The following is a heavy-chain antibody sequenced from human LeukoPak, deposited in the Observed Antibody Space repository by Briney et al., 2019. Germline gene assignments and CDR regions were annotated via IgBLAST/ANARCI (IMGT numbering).Heavy chain of an antibody. CDR1: GNTFSTYS. CDR2: MKESGGTK. J-gene: IGHJ6*02. V-gene: IGHV1-46*01. CDR3: ARGRDYGMDV. Sequence: GASVKVSCKAAGNTFSTYSIHWVRQAPGQGLEWMGIMKESGGTKSYAQNFQGRVTKTRDTSTRTVYMELSSLRAEDTAVYHCARGRDYGMDVWGQGTTVTVSS.